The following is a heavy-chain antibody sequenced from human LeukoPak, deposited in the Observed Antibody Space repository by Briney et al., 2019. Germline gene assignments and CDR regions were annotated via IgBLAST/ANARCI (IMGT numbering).Heavy chain of an antibody. CDR3: ARGLPPVMKYYFDY. CDR2: ISSDGSTT. CDR1: GFTFSSYW. D-gene: IGHD4-11*01. Sequence: GGSLRLSCAASGFTFSSYWMHWVRQAPGKGLVWVSRISSDGSTTTYADSVKGRFTISRDDSKNTLYLQMNSLRAEDTAMYYCARGLPPVMKYYFDYWGQGTLVTVSS. V-gene: IGHV3-74*01. J-gene: IGHJ4*02.